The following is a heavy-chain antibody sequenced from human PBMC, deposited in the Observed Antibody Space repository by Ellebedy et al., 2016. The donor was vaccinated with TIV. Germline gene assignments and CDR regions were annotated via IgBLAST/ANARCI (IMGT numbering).Heavy chain of an antibody. CDR2: INPSGGST. CDR3: AGDYGDYPNWFDP. J-gene: IGHJ5*02. D-gene: IGHD4-17*01. CDR1: GYTFTSYY. V-gene: IGHV1-46*01. Sequence: ASVKVSCXASGYTFTSYYMHWVRQAPGQGLEWMGIINPSGGSTSYAQKFQGRVTMTRDTSTSTVYMELSSLRSEDTAVYYCAGDYGDYPNWFDPWGQGTLVTVSS.